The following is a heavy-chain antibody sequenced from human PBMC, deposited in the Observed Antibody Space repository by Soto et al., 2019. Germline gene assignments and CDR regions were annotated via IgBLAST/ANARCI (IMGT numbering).Heavy chain of an antibody. CDR2: IWYDGSNK. Sequence: GGSLRLSCAASGFTFSSYGMHWVRQAPGKGLEWVAVIWYDGSNKYYADSVKGRFTISRDNSKSTLYLQMNSLRAEDTAVYYCARSGIAARQNAFDIWGQGTMVTVSS. D-gene: IGHD6-6*01. J-gene: IGHJ3*02. V-gene: IGHV3-33*01. CDR1: GFTFSSYG. CDR3: ARSGIAARQNAFDI.